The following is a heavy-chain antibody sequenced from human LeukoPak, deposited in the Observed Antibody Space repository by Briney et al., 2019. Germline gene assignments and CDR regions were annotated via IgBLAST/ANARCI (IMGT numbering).Heavy chain of an antibody. Sequence: GGSLRLSCAASGFTFSSYAMNWVRQAPGKGLEWVSTISDSGGSTYYADSVKGRFTISRDNSKNTLYLQMNSLRAEDTAVYYCARDLGGKSAAILAETSQFDYWGQGTLVTVSS. V-gene: IGHV3-23*01. J-gene: IGHJ4*02. CDR2: ISDSGGST. CDR3: ARDLGGKSAAILAETSQFDY. D-gene: IGHD2-2*01. CDR1: GFTFSSYA.